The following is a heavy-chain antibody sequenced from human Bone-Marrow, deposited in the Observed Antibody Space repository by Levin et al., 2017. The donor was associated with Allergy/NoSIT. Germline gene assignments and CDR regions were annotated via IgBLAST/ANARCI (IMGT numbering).Heavy chain of an antibody. D-gene: IGHD1-26*01. CDR1: GFIFSDYW. J-gene: IGHJ1*01. Sequence: PGGSLRLSCAASGFIFSDYWMHWVRQAPGKGLEWVANIRNDGSQTDYVDSVKGRFAISRDNGKDSLYLQLNSLRAEDSAVYYCASAVGATDAHWGQGTLVTVSS. CDR2: IRNDGSQT. V-gene: IGHV3-7*01. CDR3: ASAVGATDAH.